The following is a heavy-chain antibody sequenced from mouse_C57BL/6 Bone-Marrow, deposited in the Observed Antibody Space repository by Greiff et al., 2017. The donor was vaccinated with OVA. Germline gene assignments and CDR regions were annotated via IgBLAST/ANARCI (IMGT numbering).Heavy chain of an antibody. CDR3: TRRTGGDY. V-gene: IGHV1-15*01. J-gene: IGHJ2*01. D-gene: IGHD1-1*02. CDR1: GYTFTDYE. CDR2: IDPETGGT. Sequence: SGAELVRPGASVTLSCKASGYTFTDYEMHWVKQTPVHGLEWIGAIDPETGGTAYNQKFKGKAILTADISSSTAYMELRSLTSEDSAVYYCTRRTGGDYWGQGTTLTVSS.